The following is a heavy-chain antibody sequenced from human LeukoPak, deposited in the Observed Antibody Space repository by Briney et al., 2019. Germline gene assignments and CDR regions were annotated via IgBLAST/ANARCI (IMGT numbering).Heavy chain of an antibody. CDR2: ITASGTAM. CDR1: GFTFSSYS. V-gene: IGHV3-48*02. CDR3: ASSGSYRFDY. D-gene: IGHD1-26*01. Sequence: GGSLRLSCAASGFTFSSYSMNWVRQAPGKGLEWVSHITASGTAMFYADSAKGRFTISRDNAKNSLYLQMNSLRDEDTAVYYCASSGSYRFDYWGQGTLVTVSS. J-gene: IGHJ4*02.